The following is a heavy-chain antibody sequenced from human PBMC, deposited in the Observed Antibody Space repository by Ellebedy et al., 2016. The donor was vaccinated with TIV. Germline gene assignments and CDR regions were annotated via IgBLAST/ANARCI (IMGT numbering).Heavy chain of an antibody. J-gene: IGHJ5*02. CDR2: MKQDGREE. CDR3: ARDLGHSGYDLFDP. D-gene: IGHD5-12*01. Sequence: GGSLRLSCAASGFTFSDFYMSWIRQAPGKGLEWVANMKQDGREEYYMDSVKSRFIISRDNAKNSLYLQMNSLRAEDTAAYYCARDLGHSGYDLFDPWGQGTLVTVSS. V-gene: IGHV3-7*03. CDR1: GFTFSDFY.